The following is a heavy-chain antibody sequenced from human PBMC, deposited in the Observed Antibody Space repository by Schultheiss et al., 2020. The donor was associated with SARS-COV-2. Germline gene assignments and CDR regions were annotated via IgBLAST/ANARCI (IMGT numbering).Heavy chain of an antibody. J-gene: IGHJ4*02. CDR3: ARDIGVVGATEGGLDY. CDR1: GGTFSSYA. D-gene: IGHD1-26*01. CDR2: IIPIFGIA. V-gene: IGHV1-69*13. Sequence: SVKVSCKASGGTFSSYAISWVRQAPGQGLEWMGGIIPIFGIANYAQKFQGRVTITADESTSTAYMELSSLRSEDTAVYYCARDIGVVGATEGGLDYWGQGTLVTVSS.